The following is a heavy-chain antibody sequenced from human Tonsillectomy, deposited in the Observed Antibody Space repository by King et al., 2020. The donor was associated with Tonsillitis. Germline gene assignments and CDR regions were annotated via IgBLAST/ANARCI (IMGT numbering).Heavy chain of an antibody. V-gene: IGHV4-59*01. Sequence: QLQESGPGLVKPSETLSLTCTVSGGSISSYYWSWSRQPPGKGREWIGYIYYSGSTNYNPSLKSRVSTSVDTSKNQFSLKLSSVTAADTAVYYCARDKVCSGYYCAYGMDVWGQGTTVTVSS. J-gene: IGHJ6*02. D-gene: IGHD3-22*01. CDR3: ARDKVCSGYYCAYGMDV. CDR2: IYYSGST. CDR1: GGSISSYY.